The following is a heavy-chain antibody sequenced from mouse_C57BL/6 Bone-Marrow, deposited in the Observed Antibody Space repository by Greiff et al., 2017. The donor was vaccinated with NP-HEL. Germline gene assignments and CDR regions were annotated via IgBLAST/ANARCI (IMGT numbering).Heavy chain of an antibody. CDR3: ARPPYYYGSSLWYFDV. CDR2: ISNGGGST. CDR1: GFTFSDYY. V-gene: IGHV5-12*01. J-gene: IGHJ1*03. Sequence: EVHLVESGGGLVQPGGSLKLSCAASGFTFSDYYMYWVRQTPEKRLEWVAYISNGGGSTYYPDTVKGRFTISRDNAKNTLYLQMSRLKSEDTAMYYCARPPYYYGSSLWYFDVWGTGTTVTVSS. D-gene: IGHD1-1*01.